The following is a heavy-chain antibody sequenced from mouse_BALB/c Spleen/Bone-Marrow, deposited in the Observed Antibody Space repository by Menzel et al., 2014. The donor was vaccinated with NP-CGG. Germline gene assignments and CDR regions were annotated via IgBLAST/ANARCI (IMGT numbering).Heavy chain of an antibody. V-gene: IGHV5-6*01. Sequence: EVQGVESGGDLVKPGGSLKLSCAASGFTFSSYGTSWVRQTPDKRLEWVATINSGGSYTYYSDSVKGRFTISRDNAKNTLYLQMSSLKSEDTAMYYCARRGLYDGSAWFAYWGQGTLVTVSA. D-gene: IGHD2-3*01. CDR1: GFTFSSYG. J-gene: IGHJ3*01. CDR3: ARRGLYDGSAWFAY. CDR2: INSGGSYT.